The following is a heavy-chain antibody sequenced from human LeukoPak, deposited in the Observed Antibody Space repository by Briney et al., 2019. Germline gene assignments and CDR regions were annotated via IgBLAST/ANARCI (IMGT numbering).Heavy chain of an antibody. Sequence: PGGSLRLSCAASGFIFSTYAMSWVRQAPGKGLQWVSTISDNSGNTYYADSVKGRLTISRDNSKNTLYLQMNSLRAGDTAVYYCARPNYDFWSGLDYWGQGTLVTVSS. CDR1: GFIFSTYA. CDR2: ISDNSGNT. J-gene: IGHJ4*02. V-gene: IGHV3-23*01. CDR3: ARPNYDFWSGLDY. D-gene: IGHD3-3*01.